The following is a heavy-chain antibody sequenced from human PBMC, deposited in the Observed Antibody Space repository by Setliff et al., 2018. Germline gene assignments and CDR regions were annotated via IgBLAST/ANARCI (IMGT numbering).Heavy chain of an antibody. CDR1: GYTFTGYY. Sequence: ASVKVSCKASGYTFTGYYMHWVRQAPGQGLEWMGWINPNSGGTNYAQKFQGWVTMTRDTFISTAYMELSRLRSDDTAVYYCARGRDFWSGYLVYWGQGTLVTVSS. J-gene: IGHJ4*02. V-gene: IGHV1-2*04. CDR2: INPNSGGT. D-gene: IGHD3-3*01. CDR3: ARGRDFWSGYLVY.